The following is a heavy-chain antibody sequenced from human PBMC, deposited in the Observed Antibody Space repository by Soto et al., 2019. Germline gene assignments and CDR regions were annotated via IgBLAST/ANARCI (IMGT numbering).Heavy chain of an antibody. CDR2: ISSSSSYI. CDR1: GFTFSSYS. Sequence: LRLSCAASGFTFSSYSMKWVRQAPGKGLEWVSSISSSSSYIYYADSVKGRFTISRDNAKNSLYLQMNSLRAEDTAVYYCARAPYYYGARSDYGMDVWGQGTTVTVSS. V-gene: IGHV3-21*01. D-gene: IGHD3-10*01. J-gene: IGHJ6*02. CDR3: ARAPYYYGARSDYGMDV.